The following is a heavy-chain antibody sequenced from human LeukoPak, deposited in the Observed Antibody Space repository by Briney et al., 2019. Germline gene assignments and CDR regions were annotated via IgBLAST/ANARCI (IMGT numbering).Heavy chain of an antibody. Sequence: SVKVSCKASGGTFSGYTISWVRQAPGQGLEWMGGIIPIFGTANYAQKFQGRLTITAAKSTSTAYMELSSLRSEDSAVYYCARVKESADAFDIWGQGTMVTVSS. CDR1: GGTFSGYT. V-gene: IGHV1-69*06. CDR3: ARVKESADAFDI. J-gene: IGHJ3*02. CDR2: IIPIFGTA.